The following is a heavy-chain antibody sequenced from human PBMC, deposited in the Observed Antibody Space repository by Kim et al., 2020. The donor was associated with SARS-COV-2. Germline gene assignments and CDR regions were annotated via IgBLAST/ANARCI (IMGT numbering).Heavy chain of an antibody. CDR2: ST. CDR3: AKLTGWYFDY. J-gene: IGHJ4*02. D-gene: IGHD3-9*01. V-gene: IGHV3-23*01. Sequence: STYTADSGNGRFTISRDNSKNTLYLQMNSLRAEDTAVYYCAKLTGWYFDYWGQGTLVTVSS.